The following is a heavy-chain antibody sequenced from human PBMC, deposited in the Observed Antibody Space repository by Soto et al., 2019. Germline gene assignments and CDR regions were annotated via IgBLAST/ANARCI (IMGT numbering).Heavy chain of an antibody. CDR1: GLTFTKYA. CDR2: ITDSGSNT. V-gene: IGHV3-30*03. D-gene: IGHD6-19*01. CDR3: ARDFSARAREISGWPY. Sequence: PGGSLRLSCAASGLTFTKYAMAWVRQAPEKGLEWVSGITDSGSNTYYADSVKGRFTISRDNSKYTLYLQMNSLKAEDTAVYYCARDFSARAREISGWPYWGQGTLVTVSS. J-gene: IGHJ4*02.